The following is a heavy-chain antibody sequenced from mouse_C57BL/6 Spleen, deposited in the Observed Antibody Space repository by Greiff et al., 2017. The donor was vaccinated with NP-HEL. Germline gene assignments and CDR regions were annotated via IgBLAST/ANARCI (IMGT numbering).Heavy chain of an antibody. CDR2: IYPGSGST. Sequence: QVQLQQPGAELVKPGASVKMSCKASGYTFTSYWITWVKQRPGQGLEWIGDIYPGSGSTNYNEKFKSKATLTVDTSSSTAYMQLSSLTSEDSAVYYCARRRELTGHFDYWGQGTTLTVSS. J-gene: IGHJ2*01. CDR1: GYTFTSYW. D-gene: IGHD4-1*01. CDR3: ARRRELTGHFDY. V-gene: IGHV1-55*01.